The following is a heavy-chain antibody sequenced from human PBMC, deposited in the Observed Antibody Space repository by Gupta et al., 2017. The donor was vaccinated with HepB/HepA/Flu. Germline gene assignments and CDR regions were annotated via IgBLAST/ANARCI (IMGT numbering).Heavy chain of an antibody. V-gene: IGHV4-4*07. CDR3: ARINLHNWFDP. J-gene: IGHJ5*02. Sequence: QVQLQESGPGLVKPSETLSLTCTVPGASISRYYWSWIRQPAGKGLEWIGRIYITGTTDYNPSLKSRVTMSIDTSKNQFSLKLSSVTAADTAVYYCARINLHNWFDPWGQGTLVAVSS. CDR1: GASISRYY. CDR2: IYITGTT. D-gene: IGHD5-24*01.